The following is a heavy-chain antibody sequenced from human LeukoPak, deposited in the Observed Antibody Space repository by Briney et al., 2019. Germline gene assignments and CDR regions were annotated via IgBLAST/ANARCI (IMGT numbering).Heavy chain of an antibody. J-gene: IGHJ4*02. CDR2: LSDDRSNK. D-gene: IGHD3-3*01. Sequence: GGSLRLSCAASGFTCSSYGRHWVRQAPAKGLAWVAVLSDDRSNKYYADSVKGRFTISRDNSKNTLYLQMSSLRAEDTAVYYCAKDLYDFWSGYHPSYYFDYWGQGTLVTVSS. CDR3: AKDLYDFWSGYHPSYYFDY. V-gene: IGHV3-30*18. CDR1: GFTCSSYG.